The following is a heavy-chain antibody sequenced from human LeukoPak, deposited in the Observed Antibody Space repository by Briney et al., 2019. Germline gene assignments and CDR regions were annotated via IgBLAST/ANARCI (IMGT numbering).Heavy chain of an antibody. D-gene: IGHD3-3*01. CDR3: ARGALADYDFWSGYYSPYDY. CDR2: INAGNGNT. Sequence: ASVNVSCKASGYTFTSYAMHWVRQAPGQRLEWMGWINAGNGNTKYSQKFQGRVTITRDTSASTAYMELSSLRSEDTAVYYCARGALADYDFWSGYYSPYDYWGQGTLVTVSS. CDR1: GYTFTSYA. V-gene: IGHV1-3*01. J-gene: IGHJ4*02.